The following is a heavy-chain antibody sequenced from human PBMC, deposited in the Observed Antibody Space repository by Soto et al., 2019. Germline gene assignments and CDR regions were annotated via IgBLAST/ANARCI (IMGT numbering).Heavy chain of an antibody. CDR3: SIGSWSAETFDI. V-gene: IGHV1-69*02. D-gene: IGHD2-2*01. CDR1: GGTFNTYT. CDR2: IIPMLTVT. J-gene: IGHJ3*02. Sequence: QVHLVQSGAEVKTPGSSVKVSCKDAGGTFNTYTLIWVRQAPGHGLEWMGRIIPMLTVTNSAQKFQGRVTLTADKSTGTAFMELTSLRSDDTAIYYCSIGSWSAETFDIWGQGTMVTVSS.